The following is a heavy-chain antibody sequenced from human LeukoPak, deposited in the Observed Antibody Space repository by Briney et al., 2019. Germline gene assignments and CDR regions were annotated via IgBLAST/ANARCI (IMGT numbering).Heavy chain of an antibody. CDR1: GYTFTGYY. V-gene: IGHV1-2*02. D-gene: IGHD2-15*01. CDR3: ARSRGGYCSGGSCYSRGSVYAFDI. J-gene: IGHJ3*02. CDR2: INPNSGGT. Sequence: ASVKVSCKASGYTFTGYYMHWVRQAPGQGLEWMGWINPNSGGTNYAQKFQGRVTMTRDTSISTAYMELSRLRSDDTAVYYCARSRGGYCSGGSCYSRGSVYAFDIWGQGTMVTVSS.